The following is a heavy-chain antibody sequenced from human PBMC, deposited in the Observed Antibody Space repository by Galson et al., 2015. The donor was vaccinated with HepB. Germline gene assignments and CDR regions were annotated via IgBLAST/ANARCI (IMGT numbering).Heavy chain of an antibody. Sequence: SVKVSCKASGTIFSTYAITWVRQAPGQGLQWMGGLIPSLHTANYAQDLQGRLAITADSSTGTAYLQLANLTADDTAMYYCGRMIYDTAGQLDFWGQGSLITVSS. J-gene: IGHJ4*02. V-gene: IGHV1-69*10. CDR1: GTIFSTYA. CDR3: GRMIYDTAGQLDF. D-gene: IGHD2/OR15-2a*01. CDR2: LIPSLHTA.